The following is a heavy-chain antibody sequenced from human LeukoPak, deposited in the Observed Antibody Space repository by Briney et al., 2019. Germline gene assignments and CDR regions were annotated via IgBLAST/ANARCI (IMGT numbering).Heavy chain of an antibody. D-gene: IGHD1-7*01. Sequence: SETLSLTCAVYGGSFSGYYWSWIRQPPGKGLEWIGEINHSGSTNYNPSLKSRVTISVDTSKNQFSLKLSSVTATDTAVYYCARGRPWNYPFDYWGQGTLVTVSS. J-gene: IGHJ4*02. CDR1: GGSFSGYY. CDR3: ARGRPWNYPFDY. CDR2: INHSGST. V-gene: IGHV4-34*01.